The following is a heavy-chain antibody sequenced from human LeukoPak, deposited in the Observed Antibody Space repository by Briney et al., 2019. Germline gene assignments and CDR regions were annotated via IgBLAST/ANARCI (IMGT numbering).Heavy chain of an antibody. CDR1: GFTFSSYW. J-gene: IGHJ4*02. CDR2: IHQDGNEK. Sequence: PGGSLRLSCAASGFTFSSYWMHWVRQAPGKRLEWVANIHQDGNEKYYVDSVKGRFTISRDNAKNSLYLQMNSLRAEDTAVYYCARGDKFSGDYWGQGTLVTVSS. CDR3: ARGDKFSGDY. V-gene: IGHV3-7*04. D-gene: IGHD2-15*01.